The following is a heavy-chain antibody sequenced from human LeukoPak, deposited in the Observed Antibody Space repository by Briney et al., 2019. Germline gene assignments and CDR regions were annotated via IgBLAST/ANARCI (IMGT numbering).Heavy chain of an antibody. J-gene: IGHJ3*02. CDR2: ISSSSSYI. Sequence: GGSLRLSCAASGSTFSSYSMNWVRQAPGKGLEWVSSISSSSSYIYYADSVKGRFTIPRDNAKNSLYLQMNSLRAEDTAVYYCARISIHDAFDIWGQGTMVTVSS. D-gene: IGHD6-6*01. CDR3: ARISIHDAFDI. V-gene: IGHV3-21*01. CDR1: GSTFSSYS.